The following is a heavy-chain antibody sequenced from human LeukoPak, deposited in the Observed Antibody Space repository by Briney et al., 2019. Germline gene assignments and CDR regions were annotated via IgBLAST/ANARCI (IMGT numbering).Heavy chain of an antibody. CDR1: GFIFKNHA. V-gene: IGHV3-23*01. CDR3: ARLPIYDSSGYSDY. CDR2: TSGSGGTK. J-gene: IGHJ4*02. D-gene: IGHD3-22*01. Sequence: GGSLRLSYAASGFIFKNHAMSWVRQAPGKGLEWVSATSGSGGTKFYADSVKGRFTISRDNSKDTLYLQMNSLRAEDTAIYYCARLPIYDSSGYSDYWGQGTLVTVSS.